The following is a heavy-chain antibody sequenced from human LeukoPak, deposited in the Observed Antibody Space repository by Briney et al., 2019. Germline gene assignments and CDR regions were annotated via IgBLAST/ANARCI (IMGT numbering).Heavy chain of an antibody. CDR3: ARRGYFDY. CDR1: GGSVSSGDYY. V-gene: IGHV4-61*08. CDR2: VYYSGTT. Sequence: PSETLSLTCTVSGGSVSSGDYYWSWIRQPPGKGLEWIGYVYYSGTTNYNPSLRSRVTISVDTSKNQFSLKLTSVTAADTAVYYCARRGYFDYWGQGTLVTVSS. J-gene: IGHJ4*02.